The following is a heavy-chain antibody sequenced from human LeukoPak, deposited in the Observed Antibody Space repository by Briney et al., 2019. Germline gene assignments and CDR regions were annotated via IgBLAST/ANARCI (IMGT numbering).Heavy chain of an antibody. V-gene: IGHV3-21*01. CDR1: GFTFSSYS. CDR2: ISSSSSYI. D-gene: IGHD2-8*01. J-gene: IGHJ6*02. CDR3: ARGNMLGYYYGMDV. Sequence: PGTSLRLSCAASGFTFSSYSMNWVRQAPGKGLEWVSSISSSSSYIYYADSVKGRFTISRDNAKNSLYLQMNSLRAEDTAVYYCARGNMLGYYYGMDVWGQGTTVTVSS.